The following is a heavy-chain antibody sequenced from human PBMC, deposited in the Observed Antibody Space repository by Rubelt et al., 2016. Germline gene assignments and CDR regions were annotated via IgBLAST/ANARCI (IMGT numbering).Heavy chain of an antibody. CDR1: GYTFTSYA. CDR2: INAGNGNR. D-gene: IGHD3-16*01. CDR3: ARERRTWGAFDI. J-gene: IGHJ3*02. V-gene: IGHV1-3*01. Sequence: QVQLVQSGSELKKPGASVKVSCKASGYTFTSYAMNWVRQAPGQRLEWMGWINAGNGNRTHAQKCTGRVTSTGDTSAVTGYMELSSLRSEDTAVYYCARERRTWGAFDIWGQGTMVTVSS.